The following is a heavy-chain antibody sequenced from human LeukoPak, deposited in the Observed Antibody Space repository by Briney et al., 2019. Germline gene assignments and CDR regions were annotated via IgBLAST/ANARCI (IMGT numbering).Heavy chain of an antibody. J-gene: IGHJ4*02. Sequence: SVKVSCKASGGTFSSYAISWVRQAPGQGLEWMGGIIPIFGTANYAQKFQGRVTITTDESTSTAYMELSSLRSEDTAVLYCARDLNVEYANCWGQGTLVAVSS. CDR3: ARDLNVEYANC. V-gene: IGHV1-69*05. CDR1: GGTFSSYA. D-gene: IGHD2/OR15-2a*01. CDR2: IIPIFGTA.